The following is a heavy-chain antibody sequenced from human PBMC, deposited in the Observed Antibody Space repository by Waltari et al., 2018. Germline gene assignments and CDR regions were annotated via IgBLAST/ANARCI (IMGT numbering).Heavy chain of an antibody. V-gene: IGHV3-43*01. D-gene: IGHD5-12*01. Sequence: EVQLVESGGVVVQPGGSLRLSCAASGFTFDDSTLHWVRQAPGKGLEWVSLISWDGGSTYYADSVKGRFTISRDNSKNSLYLQMNSLRTEDTALYYCAKEGASGYDFDYWGQGTLVTVSS. J-gene: IGHJ4*02. CDR1: GFTFDDST. CDR3: AKEGASGYDFDY. CDR2: ISWDGGST.